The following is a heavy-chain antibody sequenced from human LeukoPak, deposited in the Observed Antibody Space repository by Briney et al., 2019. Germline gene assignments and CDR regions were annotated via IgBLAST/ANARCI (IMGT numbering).Heavy chain of an antibody. CDR2: ISGSGDST. V-gene: IGHV3-23*01. Sequence: GGSLRLSCAASGFIFSNYAMSWVRQAHGKGLEWVAGISGSGDSTSYPDSVKGRFTISRDNPKNTLFLQMNSLRAEDTAVYFCAKRGVVIRVILVGFHKEAYYFESWGQGALVTVSS. D-gene: IGHD3/OR15-3a*01. J-gene: IGHJ4*02. CDR3: AKRGVVIRVILVGFHKEAYYFES. CDR1: GFIFSNYA.